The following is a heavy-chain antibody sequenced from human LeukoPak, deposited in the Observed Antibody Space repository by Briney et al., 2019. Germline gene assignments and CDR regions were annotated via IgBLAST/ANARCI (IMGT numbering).Heavy chain of an antibody. V-gene: IGHV4-59*01. CDR3: ARGVGYYDDIWGSTPFGY. J-gene: IGHJ4*01. CDR1: RGSINTYY. CDR2: ISYSGST. Sequence: SETLSLTCTVSRGSINTYYWSWIRQPPGKGLEWIGYISYSGSTDHNPSLKSRAAISLDTSKNQISLRLSSVTAADTAVYYCARGVGYYDDIWGSTPFGYWGHGTLVIVSA. D-gene: IGHD3-16*01.